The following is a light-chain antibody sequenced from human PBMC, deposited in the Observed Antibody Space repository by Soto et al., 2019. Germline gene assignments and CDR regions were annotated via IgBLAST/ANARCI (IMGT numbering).Light chain of an antibody. J-gene: IGKJ4*01. CDR3: QQYNNWPWLT. Sequence: VMTQSPDTLSVTPGERATLSWRASPSVSSNLAWYQQKPGQAPRLLIYGASTRATGIPARFSGSGSGTEFTLTISSLQSEDFAVYYCQQYNNWPWLTFGGGTKVDIK. CDR1: PSVSSN. V-gene: IGKV3-15*01. CDR2: GAS.